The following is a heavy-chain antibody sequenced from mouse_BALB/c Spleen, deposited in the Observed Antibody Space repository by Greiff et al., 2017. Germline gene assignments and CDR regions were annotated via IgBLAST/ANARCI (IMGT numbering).Heavy chain of an antibody. J-gene: IGHJ3*01. CDR1: GYTFTSYY. CDR2: IYPGNVNT. V-gene: IGHV1S56*01. Sequence: VQLQQSGPELVKPGASVRISCKASGYTFTSYYIHWVKQRPGQGLEWIGWIYPGNVNTKYNEKFKGKATLTADKSSSTAYMQLSSLTSEDSAVYFCASGYGNYAFAYWGQGTLVTVSA. D-gene: IGHD2-10*02. CDR3: ASGYGNYAFAY.